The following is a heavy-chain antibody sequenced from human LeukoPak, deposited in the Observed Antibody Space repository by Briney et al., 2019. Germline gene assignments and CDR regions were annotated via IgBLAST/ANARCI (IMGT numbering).Heavy chain of an antibody. CDR2: ISSSGSTI. Sequence: PGGSLRLSCAASGFTFSDYYMSWIRQAPGKGLEWVSYISSSGSTIYYADSVKGRFTISRDNAKNPLYLQMNSLRAEDTAVYYCARYPAYCGGGCNPRSTLYFDYWGQGTLVTVSS. CDR1: GFTFSDYY. V-gene: IGHV3-11*04. J-gene: IGHJ4*02. CDR3: ARYPAYCGGGCNPRSTLYFDY. D-gene: IGHD2-21*02.